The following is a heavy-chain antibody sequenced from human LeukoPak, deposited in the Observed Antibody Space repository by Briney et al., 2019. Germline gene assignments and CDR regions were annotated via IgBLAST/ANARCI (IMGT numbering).Heavy chain of an antibody. J-gene: IGHJ3*02. CDR2: IYHSGST. V-gene: IGHV4-34*01. Sequence: SETLSLTCAVYGGSFSGYYWNWIRQSPGKGLEWIGEIYHSGSTNYNPSLKSRVTISVDKSKTQFSLKLSSVTAADTAVYYCARDKWEPRYAFDIWGQGTMVTVSS. CDR1: GGSFSGYY. D-gene: IGHD1-26*01. CDR3: ARDKWEPRYAFDI.